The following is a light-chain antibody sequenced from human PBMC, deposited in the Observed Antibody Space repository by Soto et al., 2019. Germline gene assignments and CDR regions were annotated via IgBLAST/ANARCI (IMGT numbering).Light chain of an antibody. CDR2: DAS. CDR1: QSISSW. Sequence: DIQMTQSPSTLSASVGDRVTITCRASQSISSWLAWYQQKPRKAPKLLIYDASSLESGVPSRFSGSGSGTEFALTISRLAPDDLATYYCHQYNTYPNTFGQGTKLDIK. CDR3: HQYNTYPNT. V-gene: IGKV1-5*01. J-gene: IGKJ2*01.